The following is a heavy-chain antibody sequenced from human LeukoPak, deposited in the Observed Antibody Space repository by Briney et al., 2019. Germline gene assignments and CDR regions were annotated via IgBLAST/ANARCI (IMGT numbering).Heavy chain of an antibody. Sequence: GGSLRLSCAASEFTFSSYGMHWVRQAPGKGLEWVAFIRYDGSNKYYADSVKGRFTISRDNSKNTLYLQMNSLKASDTAMYYCASLPGGIFGVVNRNWFDPWGQGTLVTVSS. CDR1: EFTFSSYG. V-gene: IGHV3-30*02. J-gene: IGHJ5*02. CDR2: IRYDGSNK. D-gene: IGHD3-3*01. CDR3: ASLPGGIFGVVNRNWFDP.